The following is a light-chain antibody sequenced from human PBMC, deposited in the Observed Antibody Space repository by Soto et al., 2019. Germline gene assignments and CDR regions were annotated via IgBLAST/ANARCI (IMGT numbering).Light chain of an antibody. CDR2: GAS. Sequence: EIVMTQSPATLSVSPVERATLSCMASQSVSSNLAWYQQKPGQAPRLLIYGASTRATGIPARFSGSGSGKEFTLTISSLQSEDFAVYHCQQYNNWPPWTFGQGTKVDIK. CDR3: QQYNNWPPWT. J-gene: IGKJ1*01. V-gene: IGKV3-15*01. CDR1: QSVSSN.